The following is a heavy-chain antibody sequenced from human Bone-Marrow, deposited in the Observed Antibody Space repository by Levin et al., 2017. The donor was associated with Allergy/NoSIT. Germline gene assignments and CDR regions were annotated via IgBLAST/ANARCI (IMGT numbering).Heavy chain of an antibody. CDR2: IIAIFNTA. CDR3: ARSRGYVIEFCDQ. V-gene: IGHV1-69*06. Sequence: ASVKVSCKASGGIFNSHGVSWVRQAPGQGLEWMGGIIAIFNTAKYAQKFQGRVTITADKSTSTVYMELSSLRSEDTAVYYCARSRGYVIEFCDQWGQGTLVTVSS. J-gene: IGHJ4*02. CDR1: GGIFNSHG. D-gene: IGHD5-12*01.